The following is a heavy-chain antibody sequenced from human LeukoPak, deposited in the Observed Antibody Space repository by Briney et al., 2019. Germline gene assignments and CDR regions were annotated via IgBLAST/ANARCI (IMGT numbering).Heavy chain of an antibody. CDR3: ARGTPYDSSGLPFDY. CDR2: ISAYNGNT. CDR1: GYTFTSYG. D-gene: IGHD3-22*01. Sequence: ASVKVSCKASGYTFTSYGISWVRQAPGQGLEWMGWISAYNGNTNYAQKLQGRVTMTTDTSTSTAYMELRSLRSGDTAVYYCARGTPYDSSGLPFDYWGQGTLVTVSS. J-gene: IGHJ4*02. V-gene: IGHV1-18*01.